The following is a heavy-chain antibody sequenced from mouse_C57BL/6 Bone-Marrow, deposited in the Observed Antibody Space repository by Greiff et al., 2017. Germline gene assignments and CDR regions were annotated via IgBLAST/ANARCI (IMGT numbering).Heavy chain of an antibody. Sequence: LVESGAELVRPGTSVKVSCKASGYAFTNYLIEWVKQRPGQGLEWIGVINPGSGGTNYNEKFKGKATLTADKSSSTAYMQLSSLTSEDSAVYFCARESSYWYFDVWGTGTTVTVSS. V-gene: IGHV1-54*01. CDR2: INPGSGGT. CDR3: ARESSYWYFDV. CDR1: GYAFTNYL. D-gene: IGHD1-1*01. J-gene: IGHJ1*03.